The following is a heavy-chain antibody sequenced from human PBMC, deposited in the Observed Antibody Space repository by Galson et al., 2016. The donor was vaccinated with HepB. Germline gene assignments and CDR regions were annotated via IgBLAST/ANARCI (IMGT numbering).Heavy chain of an antibody. J-gene: IGHJ4*02. V-gene: IGHV4-4*02. CDR2: IYQTGTT. Sequence: LSLTCAVSGDSISNNYWWTWVRQFPGQGLEWIGEIYQTGTTHYNPSFTSRATISIDKSKNEISLRLASVTAADTAVYYCTRGTLGSVATMAFDYWGQGTLVTVSS. CDR3: TRGTLGSVATMAFDY. CDR1: GDSISNNYW. D-gene: IGHD4/OR15-4a*01.